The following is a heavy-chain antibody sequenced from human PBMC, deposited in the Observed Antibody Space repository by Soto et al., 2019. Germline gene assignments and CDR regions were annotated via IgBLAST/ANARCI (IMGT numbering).Heavy chain of an antibody. J-gene: IGHJ4*02. D-gene: IGHD7-27*01. CDR1: RFTFSGYS. V-gene: IGHV3-23*01. Sequence: GGSLRLSCAASRFTFSGYSMSWVRQAPGKGLEWVSGISGSGGSTYYADSVKGRFTISRDNSESTLFLQMNSLRAEDTALYYCAKSSGDTWKHYYFDYWGQGTLVTVSS. CDR2: ISGSGGST. CDR3: AKSSGDTWKHYYFDY.